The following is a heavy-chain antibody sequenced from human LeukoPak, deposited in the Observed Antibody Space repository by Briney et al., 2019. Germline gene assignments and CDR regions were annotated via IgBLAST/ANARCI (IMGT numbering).Heavy chain of an antibody. CDR3: ARDNGGNSGFDY. J-gene: IGHJ4*02. CDR2: TYYRSKWYA. V-gene: IGHV6-1*01. Sequence: SQTLSLTCAIAGDSVSSISAAWNWIRQSPSRGLEWLGRTYYRSKWYADYAASVKSRLIINPDTSKNQLSLQLNSVTPEDTAVYYCARDNGGNSGFDYWGQGALVTVSS. CDR1: GDSVSSISAA. D-gene: IGHD4-23*01.